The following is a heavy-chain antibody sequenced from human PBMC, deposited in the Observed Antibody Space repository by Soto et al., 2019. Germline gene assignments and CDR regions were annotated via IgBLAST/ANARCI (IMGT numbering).Heavy chain of an antibody. CDR2: IFSSGTT. Sequence: PAETLSLTCTVSGDSISSGNKYWSWIRQAPGKGPEWIGYIFSSGTTYYNPSPKRRLTMSLDTSQTQSSLRLASVTDADSAVYYCARPPSPFDYYYAMDVWGQGTTVTVSS. J-gene: IGHJ6*02. V-gene: IGHV4-30-4*01. CDR3: ARPPSPFDYYYAMDV. D-gene: IGHD3-16*01. CDR1: GDSISSGNKY.